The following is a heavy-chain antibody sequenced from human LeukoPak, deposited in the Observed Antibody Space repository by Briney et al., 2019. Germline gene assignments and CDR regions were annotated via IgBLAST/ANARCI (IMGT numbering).Heavy chain of an antibody. D-gene: IGHD3-22*01. Sequence: GASVKVSCKASGYTFTGYYMHWVRQAPGQGLEWRGRINPNSGGTNYAQKFQGRVTMTRDTSISTAYMELSRLRSDDTAVYYCARLVGYYDSSGEFDYWGQGTLVTVSS. CDR3: ARLVGYYDSSGEFDY. CDR2: INPNSGGT. CDR1: GYTFTGYY. J-gene: IGHJ4*02. V-gene: IGHV1-2*06.